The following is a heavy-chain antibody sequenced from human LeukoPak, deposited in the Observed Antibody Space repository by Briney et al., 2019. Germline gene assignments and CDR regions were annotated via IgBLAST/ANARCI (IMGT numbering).Heavy chain of an antibody. D-gene: IGHD3-22*01. Sequence: GGSLRLSCAASGFTFSSYAMSWVRQAPGKGLEWVSAISGSGCSTYYADSVKGRFTISRDNSKNTLYLQMNSLRAEDTAVYYCARRRPGYYYDSSGSSAPDFDYWGQGTLVTVSS. CDR3: ARRRPGYYYDSSGSSAPDFDY. J-gene: IGHJ4*02. CDR2: ISGSGCST. V-gene: IGHV3-23*01. CDR1: GFTFSSYA.